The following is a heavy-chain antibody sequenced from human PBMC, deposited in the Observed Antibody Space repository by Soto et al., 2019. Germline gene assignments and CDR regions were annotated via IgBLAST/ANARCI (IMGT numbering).Heavy chain of an antibody. V-gene: IGHV3-48*03. D-gene: IGHD3-10*01. Sequence: PGGSLRLSCAASGFTFSRFELHWVRQAPGKGLEWISYISSSGSTAYYASSVEGRFTISRDNANNSVYLQMDSLRAEDTALYYCTRAALFPYLSFYWRQRALVTVSS. CDR3: TRAALFPYLSFY. CDR1: GFTFSRFE. J-gene: IGHJ4*02. CDR2: ISSSGSTA.